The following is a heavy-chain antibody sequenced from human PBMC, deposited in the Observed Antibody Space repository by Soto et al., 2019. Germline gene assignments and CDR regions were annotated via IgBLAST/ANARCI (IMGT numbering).Heavy chain of an antibody. CDR2: IIPLFGTT. D-gene: IGHD4-17*01. J-gene: IGHJ4*02. CDR3: ARDHSIYGDYAVKGLRD. Sequence: QVQLVQSGAEVKMPGSSVKVSCKASEGTFSNYAITWVRQAPGQGLEWMVGIIPLFGTTNYAQKFQGRVTITADESTSTAYMELISQTSEDTAVYYCARDHSIYGDYAVKGLRDWGQGVMVTVSS. V-gene: IGHV1-69*01. CDR1: EGTFSNYA.